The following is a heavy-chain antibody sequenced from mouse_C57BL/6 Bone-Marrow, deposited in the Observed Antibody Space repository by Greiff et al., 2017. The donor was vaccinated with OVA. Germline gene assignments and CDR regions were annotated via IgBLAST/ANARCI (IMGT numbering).Heavy chain of an antibody. D-gene: IGHD1-1*01. J-gene: IGHJ4*01. CDR3: ARGNFGSSFYAMDY. V-gene: IGHV14-3*01. Sequence: EVQLQQSVAELVRPGASVKLSCTASGFNIKNTYMHWVKQRPEQGLEWIGRIDPANDNTKYAPKFQGKATMTADQSSTTAYLQLSSLSSEDTAVYCCARGNFGSSFYAMDYWGQGTSVTVSS. CDR2: IDPANDNT. CDR1: GFNIKNTY.